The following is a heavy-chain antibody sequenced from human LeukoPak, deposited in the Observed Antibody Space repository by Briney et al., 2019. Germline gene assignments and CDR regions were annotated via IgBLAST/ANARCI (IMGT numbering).Heavy chain of an antibody. V-gene: IGHV3-23*01. CDR2: ISGSGGST. J-gene: IGHJ4*02. D-gene: IGHD3-22*01. CDR1: GFTFSSYA. Sequence: GGSLRLSCAASGFTFSSYAMSWVRQAPGKGLEWVSAISGSGGSTYYADSVKGRFTISRDNSKNTLYLQMNSLRAEDTAVYYCAKGEDQYYYDSSALDYWGQGTLVTVSS. CDR3: AKGEDQYYYDSSALDY.